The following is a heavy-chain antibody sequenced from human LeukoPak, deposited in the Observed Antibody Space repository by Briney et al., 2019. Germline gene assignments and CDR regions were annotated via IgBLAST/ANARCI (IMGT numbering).Heavy chain of an antibody. J-gene: IGHJ4*02. V-gene: IGHV3-74*01. Sequence: GGSVRLSCAASGFTFSSYWMHWVRQAPGKGLVWVSRINSDGSSTSYADSAKGRFTISRDNAKITLYLQMNSLRAEHTAVYYCARFLSGWYYYGSGSYYNAFDYWGQGTLVTVSS. D-gene: IGHD3-10*01. CDR3: ARFLSGWYYYGSGSYYNAFDY. CDR1: GFTFSSYW. CDR2: INSDGSST.